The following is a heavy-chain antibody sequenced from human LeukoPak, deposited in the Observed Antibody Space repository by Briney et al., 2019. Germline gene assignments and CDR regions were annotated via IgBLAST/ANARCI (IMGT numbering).Heavy chain of an antibody. V-gene: IGHV5-51*01. CDR1: GYSFSTHW. J-gene: IGHJ4*02. CDR2: IYPGDSDT. Sequence: GESLQISCKGSGYSFSTHWIGWVRQMPGKGLEWMGIIYPGDSDTKYSPSFQGQVTISADKSISTAYLQWSSLKASDTAMFYCARLGITGTTLYYFDYWGQGTLVTVSS. D-gene: IGHD1-20*01. CDR3: ARLGITGTTLYYFDY.